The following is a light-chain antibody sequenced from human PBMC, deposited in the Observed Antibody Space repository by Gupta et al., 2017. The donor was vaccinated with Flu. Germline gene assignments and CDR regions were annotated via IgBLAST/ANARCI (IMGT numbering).Light chain of an antibody. CDR1: QSVRSY. Sequence: EIVSTHSPATLSLSPGERPPLSCSASQSVRSYLAWYKQKPGQAPMLLISAASNRDTGTSARFSGSGYGRHLTLTISSREREEFADYYSHQRSYWPRITFGQGTQLEIK. J-gene: IGKJ5*01. CDR2: AAS. V-gene: IGKV3-11*02. CDR3: HQRSYWPRIT.